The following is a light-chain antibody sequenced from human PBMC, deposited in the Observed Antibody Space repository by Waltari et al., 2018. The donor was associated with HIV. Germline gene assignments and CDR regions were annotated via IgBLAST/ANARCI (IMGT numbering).Light chain of an antibody. CDR1: SSNIGAKYA. CDR2: DNN. Sequence: QSVLTQPPSVSGAPGQRVTISCTGSSSNIGAKYAVHWYRHLPETAPKLLIFDNNIRPSGVPDRFSGSKSGTSASLVITGLQADDEADYYCLSYDSRLSGSVFGPVTRVTVL. CDR3: LSYDSRLSGSV. V-gene: IGLV1-40*01. J-gene: IGLJ1*01.